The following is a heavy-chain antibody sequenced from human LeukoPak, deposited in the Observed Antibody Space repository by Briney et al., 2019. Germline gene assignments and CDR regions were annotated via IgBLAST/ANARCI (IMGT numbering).Heavy chain of an antibody. CDR1: GFTFSDYS. Sequence: GGSLRLSCAASGFTFSDYSINRVRQAPAKGLEGVSAINPTSSSKYYADAVKGRFINSRDNAKSSLYLQMNSLRAEDTARYYCVRLRRNSDGSGYYYFYNNWGQGIQVTVSS. CDR2: INPTSSSK. CDR3: VRLRRNSDGSGYYYFYNN. D-gene: IGHD3-22*01. V-gene: IGHV3-21*01. J-gene: IGHJ4*02.